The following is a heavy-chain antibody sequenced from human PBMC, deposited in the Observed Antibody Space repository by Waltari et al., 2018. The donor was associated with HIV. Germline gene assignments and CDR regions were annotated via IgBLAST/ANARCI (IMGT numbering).Heavy chain of an antibody. CDR3: SRGPMYNWFDP. Sequence: EVQLVESGGGLVQPSRSLRLSCTASGFKFDDYAMHWVRQPPGKGLEWVSSISWHSTRITYADSVKGRFTISRDNAKKSLYLQMDSLRPEDTAFYYCSRGPMYNWFDPWGQGTLVTVSS. D-gene: IGHD3-10*02. CDR1: GFKFDDYA. J-gene: IGHJ5*02. V-gene: IGHV3-9*01. CDR2: ISWHSTRI.